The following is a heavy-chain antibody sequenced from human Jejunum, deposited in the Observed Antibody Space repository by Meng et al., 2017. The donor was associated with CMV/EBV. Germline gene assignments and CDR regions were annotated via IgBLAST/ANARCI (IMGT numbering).Heavy chain of an antibody. CDR3: GDPPAGY. CDR2: IFHSGAT. Sequence: TLSLPCVVSGGSLIGTNWWNWVRQPPGGGLEWIGEIFHSGATNYNPSLKSRATLSIDNSKNQFSLKLTSVTVADTAVYFCGDPPAGYWGQGVLVTVSS. V-gene: IGHV4-4*01. J-gene: IGHJ4*02. CDR1: GGSLIGTNW.